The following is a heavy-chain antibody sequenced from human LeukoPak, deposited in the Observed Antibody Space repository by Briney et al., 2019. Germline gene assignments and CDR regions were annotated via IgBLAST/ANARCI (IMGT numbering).Heavy chain of an antibody. J-gene: IGHJ4*02. D-gene: IGHD3-10*01. CDR2: IKQDGSEK. Sequence: GGSLRLSCAASGFTFSSYWMSWVRQAPGKGLEWVANIKQDGSEKYYVDSVKGRFTISRDNAKNSLYLQMNSLRAEDTAVYYCARETMVRGVIIAPQDYWGQGTLVTVSS. V-gene: IGHV3-7*01. CDR3: ARETMVRGVIIAPQDY. CDR1: GFTFSSYW.